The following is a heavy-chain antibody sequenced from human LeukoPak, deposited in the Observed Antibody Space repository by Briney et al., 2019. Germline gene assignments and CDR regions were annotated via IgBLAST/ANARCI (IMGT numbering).Heavy chain of an antibody. CDR2: ISYDGSNK. CDR3: ARGGYSGYDELDY. V-gene: IGHV3-30-3*01. D-gene: IGHD5-12*01. Sequence: APGKGLXXAAVISYDGSNKYYADSVKGRFTISRDNSKNTLYLPMNSLRAEDTAVYYCARGGYSGYDELDYWGQGTLVTVSS. J-gene: IGHJ4*02.